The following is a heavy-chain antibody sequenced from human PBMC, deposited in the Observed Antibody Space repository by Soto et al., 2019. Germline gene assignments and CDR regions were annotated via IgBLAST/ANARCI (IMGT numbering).Heavy chain of an antibody. CDR1: ARSISNYY. CDR3: ARRDGDAFDM. J-gene: IGHJ3*02. V-gene: IGHV4-59*01. Sequence: PSETLSLTCTISARSISNYYWSCIRQPPGKGLEWIGYIYYSGSPNYNPSLKSRVSISVDTSKNPFSLKLSSVTAADTAVYYCARRDGDAFDMWGQGRMVTVSS. CDR2: IYYSGSP.